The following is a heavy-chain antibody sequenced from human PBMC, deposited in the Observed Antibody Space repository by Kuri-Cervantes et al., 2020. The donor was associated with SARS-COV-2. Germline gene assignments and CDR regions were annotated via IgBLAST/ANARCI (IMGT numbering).Heavy chain of an antibody. CDR2: IIPIFGTA. Sequence: GGSLRLSCKASGGTFSSYAISWVRQAPGQGLEWMGGIIPIFGTANYAQKFQGRVTITADESTSTAYMELSSLRSEDTAVYYCAGLTFYSLVPQWGQGTLVTVSS. CDR1: GGTFSSYA. CDR3: AGLTFYSLVPQ. V-gene: IGHV1-69*01. D-gene: IGHD6-13*01. J-gene: IGHJ4*02.